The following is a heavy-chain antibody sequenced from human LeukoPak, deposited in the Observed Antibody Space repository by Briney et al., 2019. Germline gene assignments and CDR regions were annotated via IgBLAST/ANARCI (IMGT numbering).Heavy chain of an antibody. CDR2: IYYSGST. CDR1: GGSISSSSYY. D-gene: IGHD3-22*01. V-gene: IGHV4-39*01. CDR3: ARQGIVVVTNFDY. Sequence: KPSETLSLTCTVSGGSISSSSYYWGWLRQPPGKGLEWIGSIYYSGSTYYNPSLKSRVTISVDTSKNQFSLKLSSVTAADTAVYYCARQGIVVVTNFDYWGQGTLVTVSS. J-gene: IGHJ4*02.